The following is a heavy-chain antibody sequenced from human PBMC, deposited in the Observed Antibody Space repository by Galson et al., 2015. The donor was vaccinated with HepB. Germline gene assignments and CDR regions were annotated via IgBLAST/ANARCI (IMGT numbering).Heavy chain of an antibody. CDR2: IIPIFGTA. D-gene: IGHD2-21*02. Sequence: SVKVSCKASGGTFSSYAISWVRQAPGQGLEWMGGIIPIFGTANYAQKFQGRVTITADESTSTAYMELSSLRSEDTAVYYRARAKTYCGGDCYPSFDYWGQGTLVTVSS. CDR3: ARAKTYCGGDCYPSFDY. V-gene: IGHV1-69*13. J-gene: IGHJ4*02. CDR1: GGTFSSYA.